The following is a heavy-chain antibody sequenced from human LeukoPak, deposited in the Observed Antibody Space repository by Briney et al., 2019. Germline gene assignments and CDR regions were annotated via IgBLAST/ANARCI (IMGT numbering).Heavy chain of an antibody. V-gene: IGHV4-31*03. J-gene: IGHJ4*02. CDR1: GGSITSDIFY. Sequence: SETLSLTCTVSGGSITSDIFYWNWIRQHPGKGLEWIGSIHNSRGTSYNPSLESRLTISVDTSENKFFLKMSYVAAADTAMYYCGKVGGNSNSWGQGTLVTVST. D-gene: IGHD4-23*01. CDR2: IHNSRGT. CDR3: GKVGGNSNS.